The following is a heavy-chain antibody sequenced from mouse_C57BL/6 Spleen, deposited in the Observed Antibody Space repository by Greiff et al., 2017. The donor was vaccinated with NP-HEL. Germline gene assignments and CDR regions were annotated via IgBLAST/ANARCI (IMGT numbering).Heavy chain of an antibody. CDR2: IINKANGYTT. V-gene: IGHV7-3*01. J-gene: IGHJ1*03. Sequence: EVHLVESGGGLVQPGGSLSLSCAASGFTFTDYYMSWVRQPPGKALEWLGFIINKANGYTTEYSASVKGRFTISIDNSQSIHYLQMNVLRAEDSATYYGARYPCSNYGWYFDVRGTGTTVTVSS. CDR1: GFTFTDYY. D-gene: IGHD2-5*01. CDR3: ARYPCSNYGWYFDV.